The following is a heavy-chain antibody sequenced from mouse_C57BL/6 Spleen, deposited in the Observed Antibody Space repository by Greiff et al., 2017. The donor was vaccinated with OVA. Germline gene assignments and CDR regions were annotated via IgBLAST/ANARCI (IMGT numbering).Heavy chain of an antibody. Sequence: QVQLQQSGAELARPGASVKLSCKASGYTFTSYGISWVKQRTGQGLEWIGEIYPRSGNTYYNEKFKGKATLTADKSSSTAYMELRSLTSEDSAVYFCARWNKFITTVGAMDYWGQGTSVTVSS. J-gene: IGHJ4*01. CDR2: IYPRSGNT. V-gene: IGHV1-81*01. D-gene: IGHD1-1*01. CDR1: GYTFTSYG. CDR3: ARWNKFITTVGAMDY.